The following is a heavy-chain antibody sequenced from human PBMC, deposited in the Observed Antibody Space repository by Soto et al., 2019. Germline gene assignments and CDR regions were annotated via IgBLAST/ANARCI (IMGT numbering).Heavy chain of an antibody. CDR3: ARDTEFVASGFFAP. D-gene: IGHD3-22*01. CDR2: ISDSGSTR. J-gene: IGHJ5*02. Sequence: VQLVESGGGLVKPGWSLRLSCAASGFTFSAYYISWICQAPGNGLEWLSHISDSGSTRNYADSVTGRFTSSRDNAKRSLYLHMDSLRADDTAVYYCARDTEFVASGFFAPWGQGILVTVSS. CDR1: GFTFSAYY. V-gene: IGHV3-11*01.